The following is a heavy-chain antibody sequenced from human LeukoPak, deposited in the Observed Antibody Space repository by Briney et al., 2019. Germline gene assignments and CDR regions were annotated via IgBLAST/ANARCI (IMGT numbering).Heavy chain of an antibody. Sequence: GGSLRLSCAASGFTFSDYYMSWIRQAPGKGLEWVSYISSSGSTIYYADSVKGRFTISGDNAKNSLYLQMNSLRAEGTAVYYCARDRTIAVAANDAFDIWGQGTMVTVSS. J-gene: IGHJ3*02. CDR2: ISSSGSTI. D-gene: IGHD6-19*01. CDR1: GFTFSDYY. V-gene: IGHV3-11*01. CDR3: ARDRTIAVAANDAFDI.